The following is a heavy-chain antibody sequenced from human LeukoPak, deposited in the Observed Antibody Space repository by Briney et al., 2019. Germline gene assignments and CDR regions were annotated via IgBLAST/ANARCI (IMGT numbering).Heavy chain of an antibody. J-gene: IGHJ4*02. Sequence: GGSLRLSCAASGFTFSSYGMSWVRQAPGKGLEWVSSISSSSSYIYYADSVKGRFTISRDNAKNSLYLQMNSLRAEDTAVYYCARGANGAAASFDYWGQGTLVTVSS. CDR1: GFTFSSYG. CDR2: ISSSSSYI. D-gene: IGHD6-13*01. V-gene: IGHV3-21*01. CDR3: ARGANGAAASFDY.